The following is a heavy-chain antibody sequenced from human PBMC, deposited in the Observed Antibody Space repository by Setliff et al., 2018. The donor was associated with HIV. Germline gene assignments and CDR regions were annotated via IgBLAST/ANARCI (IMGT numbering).Heavy chain of an antibody. V-gene: IGHV3-15*01. CDR1: GFTFSSAW. D-gene: IGHD6-13*01. Sequence: PGESLKISCAASGFTFSSAWMSWVRQAPGKGLEWVGRIKTINEGATTYYAAPVKGRFTISRDDSKNTLYLQMNSLKTEDTAVYYCTTWQAGNDYWGQGTLVTVSS. CDR2: IKTINEGATT. CDR3: TTWQAGNDY. J-gene: IGHJ4*02.